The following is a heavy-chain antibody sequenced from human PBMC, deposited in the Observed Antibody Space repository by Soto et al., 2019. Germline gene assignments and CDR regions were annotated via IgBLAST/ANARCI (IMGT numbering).Heavy chain of an antibody. Sequence: ASVKVSCKASGYTFTSYGISWVRQAPGQGLEWMGWISAYIGNTNYAQKLQGRVTMTTDTSTSTAYMELRSLRSDDTAVYYCARWPQLEPRSDYWGQGTLVTVSS. D-gene: IGHD1-1*01. J-gene: IGHJ4*02. CDR1: GYTFTSYG. CDR2: ISAYIGNT. V-gene: IGHV1-18*01. CDR3: ARWPQLEPRSDY.